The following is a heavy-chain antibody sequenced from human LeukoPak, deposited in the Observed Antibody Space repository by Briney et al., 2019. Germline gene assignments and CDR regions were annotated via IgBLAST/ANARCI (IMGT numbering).Heavy chain of an antibody. J-gene: IGHJ6*04. CDR2: ISGSGGST. CDR3: AKDGVLLWFGELFNGMDV. V-gene: IGHV3-23*01. D-gene: IGHD3-10*01. Sequence: GGSLRLSCAASGFTFSSYEMNWVRQAPGKGLEWVSAISGSGGSTYYADSVKGRFTISRDNSKNTLYLQMNSLRAEDTAVYYCAKDGVLLWFGELFNGMDVWGKGTTVTVSS. CDR1: GFTFSSYE.